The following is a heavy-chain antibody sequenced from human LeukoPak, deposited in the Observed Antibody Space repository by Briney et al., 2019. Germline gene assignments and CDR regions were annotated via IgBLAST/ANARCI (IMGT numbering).Heavy chain of an antibody. V-gene: IGHV3-48*03. CDR3: ARDRSYGSFNY. CDR2: ISSSGSTI. Sequence: GGSLTLSCAASGFTISSFEMNWVRQAPGQGLEWVSYISSSGSTIYYADSVKGRFTISRDNAKNSLYLQMSSLRAEDTAVYYCARDRSYGSFNYWGQGTLVTVSS. CDR1: GFTISSFE. J-gene: IGHJ4*02. D-gene: IGHD5-18*01.